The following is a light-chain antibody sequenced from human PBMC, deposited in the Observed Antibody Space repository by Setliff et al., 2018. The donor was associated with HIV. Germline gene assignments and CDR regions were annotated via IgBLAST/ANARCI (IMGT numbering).Light chain of an antibody. CDR1: QSVFYSSNNKNY. J-gene: IGKJ1*01. V-gene: IGKV4-1*01. Sequence: DIVMTQSPDSLAVSLGERATINCKSSQSVFYSSNNKNYLAWYQQKPGQPPKLIIYWASTRESGVPDRFSGGGSGTDFTLTISSLQAADVAVYYCQQYYRTPWTFGQGTKVDIK. CDR3: QQYYRTPWT. CDR2: WAS.